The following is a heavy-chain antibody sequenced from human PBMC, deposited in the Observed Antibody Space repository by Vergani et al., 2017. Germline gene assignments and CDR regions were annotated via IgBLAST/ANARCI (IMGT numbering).Heavy chain of an antibody. J-gene: IGHJ5*02. CDR3: AKDQGGYDNWFDP. Sequence: VQLVESGGGLVKPGGSLRLSCAASGFTFSDYYMSWIRQAPGKGLEWVSYISSSSSYTNYADSVKGRFTITRDNAKNSLYLQMNSLRAEDTAVYYCAKDQGGYDNWFDPWGQGTLVTVSS. D-gene: IGHD3-3*01. CDR2: ISSSSSYT. V-gene: IGHV3-11*06. CDR1: GFTFSDYY.